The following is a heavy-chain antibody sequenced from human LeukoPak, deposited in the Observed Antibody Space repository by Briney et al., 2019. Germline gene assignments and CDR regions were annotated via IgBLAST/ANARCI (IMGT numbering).Heavy chain of an antibody. V-gene: IGHV1-18*01. D-gene: IGHD2-2*01. CDR1: GGTFSSYA. Sequence: ASVKVSCKASGGTFSSYAISWVRQAPGQGLEWMAWISANNGETRFAQNLQGRLTMTTDTSTTTAYMELRSLRSDDTAVYYCARVPPSAHQLLSSDYWGQGTQVTVSS. CDR3: ARVPPSAHQLLSSDY. J-gene: IGHJ4*02. CDR2: ISANNGET.